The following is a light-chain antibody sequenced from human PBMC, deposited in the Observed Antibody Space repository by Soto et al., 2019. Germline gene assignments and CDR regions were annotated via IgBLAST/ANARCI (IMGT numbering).Light chain of an antibody. J-gene: IGKJ4*01. V-gene: IGKV3-20*01. CDR2: GAS. CDR1: QSVNSSY. CDR3: HQYDSSPVT. Sequence: EIVLTQSPGTLSLSPGERATLSCRASQSVNSSYLAWYQQKPGQAPRLLIYGASSRATGIPDRFSGSGSGTDFTLTISRLEPEDFAVYYCHQYDSSPVTFGGGTKVEIK.